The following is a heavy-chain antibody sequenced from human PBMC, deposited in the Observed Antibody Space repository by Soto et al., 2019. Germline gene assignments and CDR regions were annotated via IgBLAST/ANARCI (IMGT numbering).Heavy chain of an antibody. D-gene: IGHD6-13*01. J-gene: IGHJ4*02. CDR1: GYSISSGYY. CDR3: ARDGLWAAAGTKFDY. Sequence: SETLSLTCAVSGYSISSGYYWGWIRQPPGKGLEWIGSIYHSGSTYYNPSLKSRVTISVDTSKNQSSLKLSSVTAADTAVYYCARDGLWAAAGTKFDYWGQGTQVTVSS. CDR2: IYHSGST. V-gene: IGHV4-38-2*02.